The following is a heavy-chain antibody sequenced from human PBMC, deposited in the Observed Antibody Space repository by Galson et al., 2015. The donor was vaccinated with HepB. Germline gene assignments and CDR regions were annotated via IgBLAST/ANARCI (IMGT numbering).Heavy chain of an antibody. J-gene: IGHJ4*02. D-gene: IGHD6-13*01. CDR3: AGSSGWYEDRLDY. V-gene: IGHV3-15*01. Sequence: SLRLSCATSGFTFRHAWMSWVRQFPGKGLEWVGRIRNQADGATTDYGAPVKGRFAISRDDSKSMLYLEMNSLKTEDTAVYYCAGSSGWYEDRLDYWGQGTPVTVSS. CDR1: GFTFRHAW. CDR2: IRNQADGATT.